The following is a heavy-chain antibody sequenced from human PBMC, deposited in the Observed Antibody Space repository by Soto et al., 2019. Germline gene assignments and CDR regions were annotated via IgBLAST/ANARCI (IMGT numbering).Heavy chain of an antibody. D-gene: IGHD1-26*01. CDR2: SAPEEGEP. CDR3: ADDRKIVGTIGAFDF. CDR1: KNTLTELT. Sequence: QFQLLQYGAEVRKPGSSVKVSCKVPKNTLTELTIDWLRQAPATGLEWMGRSAPEEGEPSYPQKFQGRVSMAEDPSTDTAYMELSRQRFEDRAVYFCADDRKIVGTIGAFDFWGQGTLLTVSS. J-gene: IGHJ4*02. V-gene: IGHV1-24*01.